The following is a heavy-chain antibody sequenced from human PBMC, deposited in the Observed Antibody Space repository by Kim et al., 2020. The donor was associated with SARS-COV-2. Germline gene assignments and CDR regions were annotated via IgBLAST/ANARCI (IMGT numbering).Heavy chain of an antibody. V-gene: IGHV4-59*08. Sequence: SETLSLTCTVSGGSISTYYWSWIRQPPGKGLEWIGYIHYSGSTNHNPSLKNRVTISVDTSKNQFSLKLSSVTAADTAVYYCARLGPSGGSCDYWGQGTLVTVSA. CDR3: ARLGPSGGSCDY. CDR1: GGSISTYY. D-gene: IGHD2-15*01. CDR2: IHYSGST. J-gene: IGHJ4*02.